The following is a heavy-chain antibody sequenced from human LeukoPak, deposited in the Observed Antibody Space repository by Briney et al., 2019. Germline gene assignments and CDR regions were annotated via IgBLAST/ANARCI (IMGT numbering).Heavy chain of an antibody. CDR2: ISYDGSNK. CDR1: GFTFSSYG. V-gene: IGHV3-30*19. J-gene: IGHJ6*03. CDR3: ARVSSDPRRDGCNTIQADYYYYYMDV. Sequence: GGSLRLSCAASGFTFSSYGMHWVRQAPGKGLEWVAVISYDGSNKYYADSVKGRLTISRDNSKNTLYLQMNSLRAEDTAVYYCARVSSDPRRDGCNTIQADYYYYYMDVWGKGTTVTVSS. D-gene: IGHD5-24*01.